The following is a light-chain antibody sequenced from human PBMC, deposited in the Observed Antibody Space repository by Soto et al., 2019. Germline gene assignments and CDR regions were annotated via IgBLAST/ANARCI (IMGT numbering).Light chain of an antibody. J-gene: IGKJ1*01. CDR2: GAS. CDR1: QSLRSGD. CDR3: HQYATSPRT. V-gene: IGKV3-20*01. Sequence: PGERATLSCRASQSLRSGDLACYQQIPGQAPGLLIYGASSRATGIPDGFSGSGSGTDFNLTVSRLAPEDFAVYYCHQYATSPRTFGQGTKEEIK.